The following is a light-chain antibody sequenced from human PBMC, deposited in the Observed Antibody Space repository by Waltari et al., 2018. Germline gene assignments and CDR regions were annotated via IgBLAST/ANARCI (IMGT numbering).Light chain of an antibody. V-gene: IGKV3-11*01. CDR3: QQRSNWPPALT. Sequence: EIVLTQSPVTLSLSPGERATLSCRASQSVSSYLTWYQQKPGQAPRLLIYDASNRATGIPARFGGSGSGTDFTLTISSLEPEDFAVYYCQQRSNWPPALTFGGGTKVEVK. CDR2: DAS. CDR1: QSVSSY. J-gene: IGKJ4*01.